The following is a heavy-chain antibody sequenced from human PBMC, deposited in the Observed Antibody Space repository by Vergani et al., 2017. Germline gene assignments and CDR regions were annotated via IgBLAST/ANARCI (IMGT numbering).Heavy chain of an antibody. J-gene: IGHJ6*02. CDR2: INYSGSK. Sequence: QVQLQQWGAGLLKPSETLSLSCTVSGGSFNDYYWSWIRQIPGKGLELIGEINYSGSKHHNPSLKSRVTMSVDTSKNQFSLKLSSVTAADTAVYFCARVMYRDEASTGYRLEGMDIWGQGTTVTISS. V-gene: IGHV4-34*01. D-gene: IGHD3-9*01. CDR3: ARVMYRDEASTGYRLEGMDI. CDR1: GGSFNDYY.